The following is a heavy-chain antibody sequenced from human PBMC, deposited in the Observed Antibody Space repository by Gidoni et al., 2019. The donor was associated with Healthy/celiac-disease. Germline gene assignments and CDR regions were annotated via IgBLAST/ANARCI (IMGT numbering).Heavy chain of an antibody. CDR3: TTDPYQLLLDY. Sequence: EVQLVESGGGLVKPGGSLSLSCAASGFTFRNAWMNWVRQAPGKGLEWVGRIKSKTDGGTTDYAAPVKGRFTISRDDSKNTLYLQMNSLKTEDTAVYYCTTDPYQLLLDYWGQGTLVTVSS. CDR1: GFTFRNAW. J-gene: IGHJ4*02. D-gene: IGHD2-2*01. CDR2: IKSKTDGGTT. V-gene: IGHV3-15*07.